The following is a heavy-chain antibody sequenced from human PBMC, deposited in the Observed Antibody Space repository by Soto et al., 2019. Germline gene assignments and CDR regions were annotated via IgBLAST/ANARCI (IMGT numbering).Heavy chain of an antibody. CDR1: GGSMDTYY. V-gene: IGHV4-59*01. Sequence: PSETLSLTCTVSGGSMDTYYWSWIRQPPGKGLEWIGQIYYIGITSYNPSLKSRVTISLDTSKNRFFLQLSSVAAADTAVYFCARRYGDYGLDYWGQGILVTVS. D-gene: IGHD4-17*01. CDR3: ARRYGDYGLDY. J-gene: IGHJ4*02. CDR2: IYYIGIT.